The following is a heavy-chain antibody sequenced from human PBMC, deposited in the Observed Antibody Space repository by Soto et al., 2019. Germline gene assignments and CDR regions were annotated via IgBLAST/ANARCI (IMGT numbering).Heavy chain of an antibody. CDR2: ISAYNGNT. J-gene: IGHJ3*02. CDR1: GYTFTSYG. CDR3: ARDRVRGSGSYYPNDAFDI. D-gene: IGHD3-10*01. Sequence: ASVKVSGKASGYTFTSYGISWMRQAPGQGLEWMGWISAYNGNTNYAQKLQGRVTMTTDTSTSTAYMELRSLRSDDTAVYYCARDRVRGSGSYYPNDAFDIWGQGTMVTVS. V-gene: IGHV1-18*01.